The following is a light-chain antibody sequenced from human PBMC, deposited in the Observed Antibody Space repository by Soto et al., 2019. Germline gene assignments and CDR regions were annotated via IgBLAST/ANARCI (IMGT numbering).Light chain of an antibody. V-gene: IGLV2-14*03. CDR2: DVD. CDR3: RSYTSTSTLL. CDR1: SSDVGGYNY. J-gene: IGLJ2*01. Sequence: QAALTQPASVYGSPGQSITISCTGTSSDVGGYNYVSWYQQHTGKAPKLVIYDVDNRPSGVSNRFSGSKSGNTASLTISGLQAEDEADYYCRSYTSTSTLLFGGGTKLTVL.